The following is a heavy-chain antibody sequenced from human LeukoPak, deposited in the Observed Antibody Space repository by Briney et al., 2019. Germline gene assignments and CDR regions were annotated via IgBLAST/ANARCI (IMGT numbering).Heavy chain of an antibody. V-gene: IGHV3-23*01. Sequence: GGSLTLSCTASVLIFTTFAMSGVRQAPARGPEWLSSMKGTGETFYSDSVRGRFPLSRDDSRNPIYLQLANLKVEDTDVYYCARASWVSSADAVRWGQGTMVTVSS. CDR2: MKGTGET. J-gene: IGHJ4*02. D-gene: IGHD3-3*01. CDR1: VLIFTTFA. CDR3: ARASWVSSADAVR.